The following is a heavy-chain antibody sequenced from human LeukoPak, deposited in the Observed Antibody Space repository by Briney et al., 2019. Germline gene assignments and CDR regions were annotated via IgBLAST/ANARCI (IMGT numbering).Heavy chain of an antibody. CDR1: GYTFTGYY. CDR2: INPKNGGT. CDR3: ARSRGYSYEDN. J-gene: IGHJ4*02. V-gene: IGHV1-2*02. Sequence: ASVKVSCKASGYTFTGYYIHWVRQAPGQGLEWMGWINPKNGGTDYAQRFRGRVTLTRDTSISTAYVELSSLRSDDTAVYYCARSRGYSYEDNWGQGTPVTVSS. D-gene: IGHD5-18*01.